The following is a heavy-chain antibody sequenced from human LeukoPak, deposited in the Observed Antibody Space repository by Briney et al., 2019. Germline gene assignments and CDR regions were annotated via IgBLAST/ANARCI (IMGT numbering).Heavy chain of an antibody. CDR2: IYYSGST. CDR3: ARYSPPGSSTSPAFDI. Sequence: PSETLSLTCTVSGGSVSSGSYFWSWIRQPPGKGLEWIGYIYYSGSTNYNPSLKSRVTISVDTSKNQFSLKLSSVTAADTAVYYCARYSPPGSSTSPAFDIWGQGTMVTVSS. D-gene: IGHD2-2*01. V-gene: IGHV4-61*01. CDR1: GGSVSSGSYF. J-gene: IGHJ3*02.